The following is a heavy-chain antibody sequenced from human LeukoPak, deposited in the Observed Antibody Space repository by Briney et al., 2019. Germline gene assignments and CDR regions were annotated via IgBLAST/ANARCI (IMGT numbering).Heavy chain of an antibody. CDR2: ITSSGREI. V-gene: IGHV3-21*01. D-gene: IGHD5-12*01. CDR1: GFSFSTYN. Sequence: GGSLRLSCAASGFSFSTYNMNWVRQAPGKALEWDSSITSSGREIFYIDSVKGRFTISRDNAEKSLYPQMDSLRAEDTAVYYCARDPYNGAYGNDYYYYMDAWGKGTTVTVSS. J-gene: IGHJ6*03. CDR3: ARDPYNGAYGNDYYYYMDA.